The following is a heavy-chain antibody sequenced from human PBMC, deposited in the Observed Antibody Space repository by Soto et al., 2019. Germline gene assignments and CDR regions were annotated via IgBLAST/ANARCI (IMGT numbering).Heavy chain of an antibody. CDR3: ARAHYYGSGSPNYFDY. CDR2: IYSGGST. V-gene: IGHV3-66*01. CDR1: GFTVSSNY. J-gene: IGHJ4*02. D-gene: IGHD3-10*01. Sequence: VQLVESGGGLVQPGGSLRLSCAASGFTVSSNYMSWVRQAPGKGLEWVSVIYSGGSTYYADSVKGRFTISRDNSKNTLYLQMNSLRAEDTAVYYCARAHYYGSGSPNYFDYWGQGTLVTVSS.